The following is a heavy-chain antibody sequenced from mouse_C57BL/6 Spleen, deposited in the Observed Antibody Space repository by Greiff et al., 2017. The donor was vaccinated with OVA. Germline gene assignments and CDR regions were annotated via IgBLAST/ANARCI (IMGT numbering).Heavy chain of an antibody. Sequence: VQLKQPGAELVMPGASVKLSCKASGYTFTSYWMHWVKQRPGQGLEWIGEIDPSDSYTNYNQKFKGKSTLTVDKSSSTAYMQLSSLTSEDSAVYYCARSGSSGPAWFAYWGQGTLVTVSA. D-gene: IGHD3-2*02. J-gene: IGHJ3*01. CDR1: GYTFTSYW. V-gene: IGHV1-69*01. CDR2: IDPSDSYT. CDR3: ARSGSSGPAWFAY.